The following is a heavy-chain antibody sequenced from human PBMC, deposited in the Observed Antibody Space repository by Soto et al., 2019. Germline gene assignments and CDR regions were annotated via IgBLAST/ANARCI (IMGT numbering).Heavy chain of an antibody. CDR3: ARAVYSSSSGYCYYGMDV. CDR1: GGTFSSYA. CDR2: IIPIFGTA. D-gene: IGHD6-6*01. V-gene: IGHV1-69*13. Sequence: ASVKVSCKASGGTFSSYAISWVRQAPGQGLEWMGGIIPIFGTANYAQKFQGRATITADESTSTAYMELSSLRSEDTAVYYCARAVYSSSSGYCYYGMDVWGQGTTVTVSS. J-gene: IGHJ6*02.